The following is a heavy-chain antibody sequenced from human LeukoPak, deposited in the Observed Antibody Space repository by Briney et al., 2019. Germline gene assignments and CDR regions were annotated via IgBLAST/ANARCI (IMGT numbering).Heavy chain of an antibody. V-gene: IGHV4-34*09. CDR1: GGSFSGYY. CDR2: ISYSGST. CDR3: ARRLAARPTWFDP. D-gene: IGHD6-6*01. Sequence: NSSETLSLTCAVYGGSFSGYYWSWIRQHPGKGLEYIGYISYSGSTYYNPSLKSRLTISVDTSKNQFSLKLSSVTAADTAVYYCARRLAARPTWFDPWGQGTLVTVSS. J-gene: IGHJ5*02.